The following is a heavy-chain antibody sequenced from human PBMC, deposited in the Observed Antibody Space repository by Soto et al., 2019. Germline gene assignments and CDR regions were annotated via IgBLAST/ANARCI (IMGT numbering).Heavy chain of an antibody. CDR3: ARGPLDYPIPDFDY. D-gene: IGHD2-8*01. V-gene: IGHV1-18*01. J-gene: IGHJ4*02. CDR2: ISTFNSHT. CDR1: GYTFTSYG. Sequence: QVQLLQCGTEVKKPGASVKVSCKASGYTFTSYGISWVRQAPGQGLEWMGWISTFNSHTDYAQKVQGRVAMTTDRSTGTAFMELRSLRSDDTAVYYCARGPLDYPIPDFDYWGQGTLVTVSS.